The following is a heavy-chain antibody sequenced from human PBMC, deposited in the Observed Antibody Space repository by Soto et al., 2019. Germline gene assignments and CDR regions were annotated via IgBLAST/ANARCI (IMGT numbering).Heavy chain of an antibody. J-gene: IGHJ4*02. CDR2: ISSSSSTI. V-gene: IGHV3-48*02. CDR3: ARDDVGGSWFVFDY. CDR1: GCTFVGHG. Sequence: PGGSLRVSWGAAGCTFVGHGGSWVRQAPGKGLEWVSYISSSSSTIYYADSVKGRFTISRDNAKNSLYLQMNSLRDEDTAVYYCARDDVGGSWFVFDYWGQGTLVTVSS. D-gene: IGHD5-12*01.